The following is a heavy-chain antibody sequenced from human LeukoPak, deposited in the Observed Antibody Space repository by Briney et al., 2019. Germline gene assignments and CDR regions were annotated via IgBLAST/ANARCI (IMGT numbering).Heavy chain of an antibody. V-gene: IGHV4-38-2*02. J-gene: IGHJ4*02. CDR3: AREVGQYSSGWLSSEFYFDY. CDR2: IYHSGST. CDR1: GYSISSGYY. D-gene: IGHD6-19*01. Sequence: SETLSLTCTVSGYSISSGYYWGWIRQPPGKGLEWIGSIYHSGSTYYNPSLKSRVTISVDTSKNQFSLKLSSVTAADTAVYYCAREVGQYSSGWLSSEFYFDYWGQGTLVTVSS.